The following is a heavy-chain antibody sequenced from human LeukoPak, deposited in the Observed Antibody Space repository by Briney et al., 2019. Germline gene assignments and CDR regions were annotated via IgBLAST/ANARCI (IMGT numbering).Heavy chain of an antibody. CDR1: GVSFNDYY. V-gene: IGHV4-34*01. CDR3: TRMTTGHDY. CDR2: INHSGYT. D-gene: IGHD4-17*01. J-gene: IGHJ4*02. Sequence: PSETLSLTCAVSGVSFNDYYWSWVRLTPGKGLEWIGEINHSGYTNDSPSLKSRVTISIDTSRKQFSLNLRSVTVADTGIYYCTRMTTGHDYWGQGTLVTVSS.